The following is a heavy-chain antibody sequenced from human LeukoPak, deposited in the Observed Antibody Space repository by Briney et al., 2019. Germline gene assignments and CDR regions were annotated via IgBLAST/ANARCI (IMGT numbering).Heavy chain of an antibody. V-gene: IGHV3-48*03. J-gene: IGHJ4*02. Sequence: GGSLRLSCAASGFTFSRYEMNWVRQAPGKGLEWISYISGSGRTIYYADSVKGRFTISRDNAKNSLYLQMNSLRAEDTAVYYCARRAGAYSHPYDYWGQGTLVTVSS. CDR1: GFTFSRYE. CDR3: ARRAGAYSHPYDY. D-gene: IGHD4/OR15-4a*01. CDR2: ISGSGRTI.